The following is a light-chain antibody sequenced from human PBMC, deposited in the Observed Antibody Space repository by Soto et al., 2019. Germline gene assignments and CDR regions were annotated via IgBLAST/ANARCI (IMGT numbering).Light chain of an antibody. J-gene: IGKJ1*01. V-gene: IGKV1-6*01. Sequence: AIQRTGSPSSLSASVGERVSISCRASQGIGNALGWYQKKPGKHPKVLIYGASNLQSGVPPRFSGSGSGTDFNLAISRLQTEESATYECLQDINYTWTVGHGTKVEIK. CDR3: LQDINYTWT. CDR2: GAS. CDR1: QGIGNA.